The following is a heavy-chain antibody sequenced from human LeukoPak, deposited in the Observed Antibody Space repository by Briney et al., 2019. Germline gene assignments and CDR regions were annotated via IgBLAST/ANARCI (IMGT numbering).Heavy chain of an antibody. CDR2: INIDESTA. Sequence: GGSLRLSCVASGFTFSNYWLHWVRQAPGKGLVWVSRINIDESTANYADSVKGRFTISRDNAKNTLYPQMNSLRAEDTVVYYCARNEYSSSGSGQVDVWGQGTTVTVSS. V-gene: IGHV3-74*01. J-gene: IGHJ6*02. CDR1: GFTFSNYW. D-gene: IGHD5-18*01. CDR3: ARNEYSSSGSGQVDV.